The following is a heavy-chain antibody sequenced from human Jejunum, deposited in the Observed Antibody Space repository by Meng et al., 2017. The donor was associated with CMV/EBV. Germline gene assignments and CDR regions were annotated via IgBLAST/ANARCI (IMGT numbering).Heavy chain of an antibody. D-gene: IGHD3-16*01. CDR2: ISPYNGDT. Sequence: QVQFMQSGLEVKKSGASVRVPCKTSGYTFTHFGITWMRQAPGQGLEWVGWISPYNGDTEYAQNLKGRVTLTTDKSTTTAYMELTSLRSDDTATYYCTRDGLQYYEGSTYWGQGTLVTVSS. CDR3: TRDGLQYYEGSTY. V-gene: IGHV1-18*01. J-gene: IGHJ4*02. CDR1: GYTFTHFG.